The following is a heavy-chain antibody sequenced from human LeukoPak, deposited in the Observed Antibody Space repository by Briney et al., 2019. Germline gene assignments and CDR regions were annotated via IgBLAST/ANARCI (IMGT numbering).Heavy chain of an antibody. CDR1: GGSISSYY. D-gene: IGHD3/OR15-3a*01. CDR2: IYYSGST. V-gene: IGHV4-59*01. J-gene: IGHJ4*02. Sequence: SETLSLTCTVSGGSISSYYWSWIRQPPGKGLEWIGYIYYSGSTNYNPYLKSRVTISVDTSKNQFSLKLSSVTAADTAVYYCARSHSVWTSFDYWGQGTLVTVSS. CDR3: ARSHSVWTSFDY.